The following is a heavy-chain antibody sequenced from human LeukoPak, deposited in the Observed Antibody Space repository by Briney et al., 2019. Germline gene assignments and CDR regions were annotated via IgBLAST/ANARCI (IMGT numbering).Heavy chain of an antibody. V-gene: IGHV4-30-4*08. CDR2: ISYSGTT. CDR1: GDSISGGDSY. J-gene: IGHJ4*02. CDR3: AKSAQLVAIFDL. D-gene: IGHD6-6*01. Sequence: SQTLSLTCTVSGDSISGGDSYWNWIRQSPGKGLEWIGYISYSGTTSYHPSLKSRLSISLDTSKNWFSLKLTSVTAADTAVYFCAKSAQLVAIFDLWGRGTLVTVSS.